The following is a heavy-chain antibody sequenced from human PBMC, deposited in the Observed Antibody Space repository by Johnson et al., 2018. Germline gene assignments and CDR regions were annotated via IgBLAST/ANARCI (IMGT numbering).Heavy chain of an antibody. J-gene: IGHJ3*01. D-gene: IGHD2/OR15-2a*01. V-gene: IGHV3-7*01. CDR2: INQDGSET. Sequence: EVQLVESGGGLVQPGGSLRLSCAVSGFTFTSSWMSWVRQAPGKGLEWVANINQDGSETHYVDSVRGRFSISRDNAKNSLYLQMNSLGVEDTAVYYCARGNSLASWAQGTKVTVSS. CDR1: GFTFTSSW. CDR3: ARGNSLAS.